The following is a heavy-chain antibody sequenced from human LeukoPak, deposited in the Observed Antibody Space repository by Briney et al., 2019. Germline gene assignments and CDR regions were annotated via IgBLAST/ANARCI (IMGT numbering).Heavy chain of an antibody. CDR3: ARAQIVGATGGNYFDY. CDR2: ISYDGSNK. CDR1: GFTFSSYA. J-gene: IGHJ4*02. V-gene: IGHV3-30*01. D-gene: IGHD1-26*01. Sequence: GGSLRLSCAASGFTFSSYAMHWVRQAPGKGLEWVAVISYDGSNKYYADSVKGRFTISRDNSKNTLYLQMKSLRAEDTAVYFCARAQIVGATGGNYFDYWGQGTLVTVSS.